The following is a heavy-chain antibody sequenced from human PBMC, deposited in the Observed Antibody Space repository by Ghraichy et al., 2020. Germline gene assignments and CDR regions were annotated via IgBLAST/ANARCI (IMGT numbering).Heavy chain of an antibody. D-gene: IGHD3-22*01. CDR1: GGSFSGYY. J-gene: IGHJ6*02. CDR2: INHSGST. CDR3: ARGGRHYYDSRGYGMDV. Sequence: SQTLSLTCAVYGGSFSGYYWSWIRQPPGKGLEWIGEINHSGSTNYNPSLKSRVTISVDTSKNQFSLKLSSVTAADTAVYYCARGGRHYYDSRGYGMDVWGQGTTVTVSS. V-gene: IGHV4-34*01.